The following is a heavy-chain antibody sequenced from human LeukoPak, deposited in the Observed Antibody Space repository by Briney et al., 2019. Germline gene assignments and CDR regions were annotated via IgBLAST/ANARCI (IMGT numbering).Heavy chain of an antibody. D-gene: IGHD3-10*01. V-gene: IGHV3-30-3*01. CDR3: ASRGELLG. CDR2: ISYDGSNK. Sequence: GRSLILSCAASGFTFSSYAMHWVRQAPGKGLEWVAVISYDGSNKYYADSVKGRFTISRDNSKNTLYLQMNSLRAEDTAVYYCASRGELLGWGQGALVTVSS. J-gene: IGHJ4*02. CDR1: GFTFSSYA.